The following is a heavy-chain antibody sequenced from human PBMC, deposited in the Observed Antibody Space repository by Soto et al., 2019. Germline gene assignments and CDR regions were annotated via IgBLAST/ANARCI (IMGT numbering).Heavy chain of an antibody. Sequence: QVQLVQSGAEVKKPGASVKVSCKASGYTFTSYDINWVRQATGQGLEWMGWMNPNSGNTGYAQKFQGRVTMTRNTSISTAYMELSSLRSEDTAVYYCASSYDYIWGSYRSFDYWGQGTLVTVSS. CDR1: GYTFTSYD. J-gene: IGHJ4*02. D-gene: IGHD3-16*02. V-gene: IGHV1-8*01. CDR3: ASSYDYIWGSYRSFDY. CDR2: MNPNSGNT.